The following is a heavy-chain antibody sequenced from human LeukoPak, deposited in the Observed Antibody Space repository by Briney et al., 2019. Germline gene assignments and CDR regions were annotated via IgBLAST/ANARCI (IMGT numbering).Heavy chain of an antibody. D-gene: IGHD3-22*01. CDR3: ARGPYYYDSSGYSPRPPDY. J-gene: IGHJ4*02. Sequence: SETLSLTCTVSGGSISSSSYYWGWIRQPPGKGLEWIGSIYYSGSTYYNPSLKSRVTISVDTSKNQFSLKLSSVTAADTAVYYCARGPYYYDSSGYSPRPPDYWGQGTLVTVSS. CDR2: IYYSGST. V-gene: IGHV4-39*01. CDR1: GGSISSSSYY.